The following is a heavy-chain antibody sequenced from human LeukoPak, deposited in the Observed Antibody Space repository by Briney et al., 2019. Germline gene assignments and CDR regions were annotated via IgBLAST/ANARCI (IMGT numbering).Heavy chain of an antibody. CDR2: IIPIFGTA. CDR3: ARGWLAETTVVTPYNY. J-gene: IGHJ4*02. D-gene: IGHD4-23*01. Sequence: SVKVSCKASGYTFTSYGISWVRQAPGQGLEWMRGIIPIFGTANYAQKFQDRVTITAVESMSTVYMELSSLRSEDTAVYYCARGWLAETTVVTPYNYWGQGTLVTVSS. V-gene: IGHV1-69*13. CDR1: GYTFTSYG.